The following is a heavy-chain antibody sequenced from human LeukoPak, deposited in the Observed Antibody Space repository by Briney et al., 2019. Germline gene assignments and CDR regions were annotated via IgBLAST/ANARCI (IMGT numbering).Heavy chain of an antibody. Sequence: ASVKVSCKSSGYTFTGYYFYWVRLAPGQGLEWMGWISPNTAGTNYAQKFLGGVTLTWDTSISTAYMELSRLTSDDTAVYYGATSAGDYRAGHYYYMGVWGKGTSVTVSS. CDR1: GYTFTGYY. CDR3: ATSAGDYRAGHYYYMGV. V-gene: IGHV1-2*02. CDR2: ISPNTAGT. J-gene: IGHJ6*03. D-gene: IGHD4-11*01.